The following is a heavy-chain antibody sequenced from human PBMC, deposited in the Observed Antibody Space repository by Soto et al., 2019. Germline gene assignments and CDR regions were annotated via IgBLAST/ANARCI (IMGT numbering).Heavy chain of an antibody. CDR2: LYYRGST. V-gene: IGHV4-39*01. CDR3: GRTSSRVAGLYYFDY. CDR1: GGSVTSSSYY. J-gene: IGHJ4*02. D-gene: IGHD6-19*01. Sequence: KPSETLSLTCAVSGGSVTSSSYYWGWLRQPPGKGLEWIGSLYYRGSTYYNPSLKSRLAMSIDTSMNQFSLRLSSVTAADTAVYYCGRTSSRVAGLYYFDYWGQGTLVTVSS.